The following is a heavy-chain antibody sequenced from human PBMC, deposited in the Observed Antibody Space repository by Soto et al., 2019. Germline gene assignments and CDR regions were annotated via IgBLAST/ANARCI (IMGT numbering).Heavy chain of an antibody. Sequence: GGSLRLSCVASGFTVSSHYMTWVRQTPGKGLEWVSVIYASDSTFYADSVKGRFTISRDNSKNTVYLQLNSLRAEDTAVYYCATPVTRLIAFDLWGQGTMVTVSS. CDR1: GFTVSSHY. CDR3: ATPVTRLIAFDL. D-gene: IGHD4-17*01. CDR2: IYASDST. J-gene: IGHJ3*01. V-gene: IGHV3-53*01.